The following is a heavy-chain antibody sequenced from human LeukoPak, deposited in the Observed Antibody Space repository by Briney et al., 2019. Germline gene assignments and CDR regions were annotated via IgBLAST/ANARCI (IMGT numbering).Heavy chain of an antibody. CDR3: ASSIHGGNGIYYGMDV. V-gene: IGHV1-2*02. Sequence: ASVKVSCKTSGYTFSVYYMHWVRQAPGQGLEWMGWINPNSGATNYAQKLQGRVTMTTDTSTSTAYMELRSLRSDDTAVYYCASSIHGGNGIYYGMDVWGQGTTVTVSS. CDR1: GYTFSVYY. J-gene: IGHJ6*02. CDR2: INPNSGAT. D-gene: IGHD4-23*01.